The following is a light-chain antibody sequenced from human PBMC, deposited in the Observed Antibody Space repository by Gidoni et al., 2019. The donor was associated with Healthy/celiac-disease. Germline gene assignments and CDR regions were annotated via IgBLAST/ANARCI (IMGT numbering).Light chain of an antibody. CDR1: KLGDKY. J-gene: IGLJ1*01. CDR3: QAWDSSTAFYV. CDR2: QDS. V-gene: IGLV3-1*01. Sequence: SYELTQPPSLPVSPGQTASITCSGDKLGDKYACWYQQKPGQSPVLVIYQDSKRPSGIPERFSGSNSGNTATLTISGTQAMDEADYYCQAWDSSTAFYVFGTGTKVTVL.